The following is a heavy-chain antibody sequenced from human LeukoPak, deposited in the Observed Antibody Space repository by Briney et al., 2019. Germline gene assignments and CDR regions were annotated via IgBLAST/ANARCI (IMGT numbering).Heavy chain of an antibody. D-gene: IGHD6-6*01. CDR1: GFTFSSYG. Sequence: GGSLRLSCAASGFTFSSYGMHWIRQAPGKGLEWVGVIWYDGSNKYYADSVKGRFTISRDNSKNTLYLQMNSLRSEDTAVYYCARDRVSSVDYWGQGTLVTVSS. V-gene: IGHV3-33*01. CDR3: ARDRVSSVDY. J-gene: IGHJ4*02. CDR2: IWYDGSNK.